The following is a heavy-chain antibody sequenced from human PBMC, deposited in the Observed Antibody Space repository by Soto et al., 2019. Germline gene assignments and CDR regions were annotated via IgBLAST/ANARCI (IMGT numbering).Heavy chain of an antibody. CDR3: ARAPSWYNFDY. V-gene: IGHV1-3*01. Sequence: QVQLVQSGAEVKKPGASVKVSCKASGYTFATYAMHWVRQAPGHRLEWMGWINAGNGNTKYSQKFQGRVTITRDTSASTAYMELSSLRSEDTAVYYWARAPSWYNFDYWGQGTLVTVSS. D-gene: IGHD6-13*01. J-gene: IGHJ4*02. CDR1: GYTFATYA. CDR2: INAGNGNT.